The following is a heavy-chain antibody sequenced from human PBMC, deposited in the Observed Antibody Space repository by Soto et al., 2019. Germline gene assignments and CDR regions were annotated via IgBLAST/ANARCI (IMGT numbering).Heavy chain of an antibody. CDR1: GYSFTTYW. CDR3: ARLGVGNYYMVS. CDR2: IDPSDSYT. Sequence: PGESLKISCQGSGYSFTTYWISWVRQMPGKGLEWMGIIDPSDSYTNYSPSFQGHVTISADKSISTAYLQWSSLKASDTAMYYCARLGVGNYYMVSWGQGTLVTVSS. J-gene: IGHJ5*02. V-gene: IGHV5-10-1*01. D-gene: IGHD3-10*01.